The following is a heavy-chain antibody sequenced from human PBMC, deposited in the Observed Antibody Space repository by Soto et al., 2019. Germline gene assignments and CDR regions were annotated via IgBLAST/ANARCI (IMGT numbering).Heavy chain of an antibody. D-gene: IGHD6-6*01. Sequence: PGGSLRLSGAVSGFTFSNYAVNWVRQAPGKGLEWVAVILYDGSVQHYADSVKGRFTVSRDNSKNTVYLQMNSPTPEDTATYYCAREASVAALNWFDTWVHGTLVTVS. J-gene: IGHJ5*01. CDR2: ILYDGSVQ. CDR1: GFTFSNYA. CDR3: AREASVAALNWFDT. V-gene: IGHV3-30-3*01.